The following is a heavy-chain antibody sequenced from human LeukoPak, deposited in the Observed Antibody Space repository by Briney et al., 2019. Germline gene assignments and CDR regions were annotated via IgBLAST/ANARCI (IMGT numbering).Heavy chain of an antibody. CDR3: ARGFGEYQLLYYYYYMDV. V-gene: IGHV3-74*01. J-gene: IGHJ6*03. D-gene: IGHD2-2*01. CDR2: INSDGSST. CDR1: GFTFSSYW. Sequence: PGGSLRLSCAASGFTFSSYWMHWVRQAPGKGLVWVSRINSDGSSTSYADSVKGRFTISRGNAKNTLYLQMNSLRAEDTAVYYCARGFGEYQLLYYYYYMDVWGKGTTVTVSS.